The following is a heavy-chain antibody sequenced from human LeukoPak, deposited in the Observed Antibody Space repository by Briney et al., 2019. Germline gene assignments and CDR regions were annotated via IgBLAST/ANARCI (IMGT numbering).Heavy chain of an antibody. CDR2: IDYSGST. J-gene: IGHJ6*03. V-gene: IGHV4-39*01. CDR1: GGSISSSSYY. D-gene: IGHD6-13*01. Sequence: SETLSLTCTVSGGSISSSSYYWGWIRQPPGKGLEWIVSIDYSGSTYYNPSLKSRVTISVDTSKNQFSLKLSSVTAADTAVYYCARGVSPYSSSWFEYYDYMDVWGKGTTVTVCS. CDR3: ARGVSPYSSSWFEYYDYMDV.